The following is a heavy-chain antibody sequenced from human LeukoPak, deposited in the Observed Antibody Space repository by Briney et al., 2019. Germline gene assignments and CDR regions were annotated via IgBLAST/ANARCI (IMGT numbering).Heavy chain of an antibody. CDR1: GYTFTSYE. V-gene: IGHV1-8*01. CDR3: AREWNGGNSFFDY. D-gene: IGHD4-23*01. J-gene: IGHJ4*02. CDR2: MNPNSGNT. Sequence: ASVKVSCKASGYTFTSYEINWVRQATGQGLEWMGWMNPNSGNTSYAQKFQGRVTMTRDTSTSTVYMELSSLRSEDTAVYYCAREWNGGNSFFDYWGQGTLVTVSS.